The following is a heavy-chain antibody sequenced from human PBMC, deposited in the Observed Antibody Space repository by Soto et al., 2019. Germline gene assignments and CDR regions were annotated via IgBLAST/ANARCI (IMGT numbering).Heavy chain of an antibody. CDR1: GFTFSSYG. J-gene: IGHJ4*02. Sequence: GGSLRLSCAASGFTFSSYGMHWVRQALGQGLEWVAVISYDGSNKYYADSVKGRFTISRDNSKNTLYLQMNSLRAEDTAVYYCAKDQGYSYPDPFDYWGQGTMVTVYS. CDR3: AKDQGYSYPDPFDY. D-gene: IGHD5-18*01. CDR2: ISYDGSNK. V-gene: IGHV3-30*18.